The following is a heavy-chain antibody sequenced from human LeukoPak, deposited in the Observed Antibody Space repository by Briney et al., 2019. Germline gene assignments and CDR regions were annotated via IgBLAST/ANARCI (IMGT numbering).Heavy chain of an antibody. CDR2: ISAYNGNT. J-gene: IGHJ5*02. V-gene: IGHV1-18*01. Sequence: ASVKVSCKASGYTFTSYGISWVRQAPGQGLEWMGWISAYNGNTNYAQKLQGRVTMTTDTSTSTAYMELRSLRSDDTAVYYCARDRYCTNGVCYTTNWFDPWGQGTLVTVSS. CDR3: ARDRYCTNGVCYTTNWFDP. CDR1: GYTFTSYG. D-gene: IGHD2-8*01.